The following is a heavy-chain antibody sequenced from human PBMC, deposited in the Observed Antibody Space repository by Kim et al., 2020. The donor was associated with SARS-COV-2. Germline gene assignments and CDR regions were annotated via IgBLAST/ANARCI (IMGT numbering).Heavy chain of an antibody. CDR3: ARGVPAAILDY. V-gene: IGHV4-34*01. J-gene: IGHJ4*02. D-gene: IGHD2-2*01. Sequence: TNYNPSLKSRVTISVDTSKNHFSLKLSSVTAADTAVYYCARGVPAAILDYWGQGTLVTVSS. CDR2: T.